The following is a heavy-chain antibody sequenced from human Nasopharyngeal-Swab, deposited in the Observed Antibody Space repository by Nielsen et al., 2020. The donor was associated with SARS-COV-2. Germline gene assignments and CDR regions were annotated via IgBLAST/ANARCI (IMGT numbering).Heavy chain of an antibody. CDR1: GYRFTSYW. J-gene: IGHJ1*01. CDR3: ARSTSGYNYVPGD. Sequence: GESMKISCTGSGYRFTSYWIGWVRQMSGKGLEWMGIIHPGDSDTRYSPSFEGQVTISVDKSTNTAYLQWNSLQASDTAMYYCARSTSGYNYVPGDWGQGTLVTVSS. V-gene: IGHV5-51*01. CDR2: IHPGDSDT. D-gene: IGHD5-18*01.